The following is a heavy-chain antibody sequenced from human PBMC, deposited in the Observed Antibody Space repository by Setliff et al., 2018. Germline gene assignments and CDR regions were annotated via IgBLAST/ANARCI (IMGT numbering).Heavy chain of an antibody. J-gene: IGHJ4*02. Sequence: GESLKISCKASGYTFCRYWIGWVRQMPGKGLEWMWIIYPGDSDTRYSPSFQGQVTISADKSISTAYLQWSSLKASDTAIYYCARHFRNWYFDYWGQGTLVTVSS. D-gene: IGHD1-1*01. V-gene: IGHV5-51*01. CDR3: ARHFRNWYFDY. CDR1: GYTFCRYW. CDR2: IYPGDSDT.